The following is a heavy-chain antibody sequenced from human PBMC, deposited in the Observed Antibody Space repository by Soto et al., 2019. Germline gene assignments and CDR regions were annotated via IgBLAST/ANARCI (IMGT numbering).Heavy chain of an antibody. V-gene: IGHV4-30-4*01. CDR1: GGSISSGDYY. J-gene: IGHJ6*02. D-gene: IGHD3-16*01. CDR3: AREVRLAPFGGVISPYYYGMDV. Sequence: QVQLQESGPGLVKPSQTLSLTCTVSGGSISSGDYYWSWIRQPPGKGLEWIGYIYYSGSTYYNPSLKSRVTISVDTSKNQFPLKLSSVTAADTAVYYCAREVRLAPFGGVISPYYYGMDVWGQGTTVTVSS. CDR2: IYYSGST.